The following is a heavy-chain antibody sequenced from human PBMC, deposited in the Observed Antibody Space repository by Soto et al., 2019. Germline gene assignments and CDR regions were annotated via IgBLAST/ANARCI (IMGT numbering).Heavy chain of an antibody. CDR2: MNPNSGNT. J-gene: IGHJ1*01. CDR3: ARGKVQYDSSGYSYVGYFQH. Sequence: ASVKVSCKASGYTFTSYDINWVRQATGQGLEWMGWMNPNSGNTGYAQKFQGRVTMTRNTSISTAYMELSSLRSEDTAVYYCARGKVQYDSSGYSYVGYFQHWGQGTLVTVSS. D-gene: IGHD3-22*01. CDR1: GYTFTSYD. V-gene: IGHV1-8*01.